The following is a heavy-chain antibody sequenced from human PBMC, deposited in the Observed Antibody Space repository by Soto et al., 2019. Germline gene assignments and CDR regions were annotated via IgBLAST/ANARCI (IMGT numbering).Heavy chain of an antibody. CDR3: AKHLGESYFDC. CDR2: IYYSGST. V-gene: IGHV4-39*01. Sequence: RQTSGKGLEWIGSIYYSGSTNYNPSLKSRVTISVDTSKNHFSLKLSSVTAADTAVYYCAKHLGESYFDCWGQGTLVTVSS. J-gene: IGHJ4*02.